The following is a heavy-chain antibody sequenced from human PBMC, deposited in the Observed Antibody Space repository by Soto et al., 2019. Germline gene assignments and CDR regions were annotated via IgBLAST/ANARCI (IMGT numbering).Heavy chain of an antibody. CDR2: ISAYNGNT. Sequence: GASVKVSSKASGYTFTSYGIRWGRPAPGQGHEWMGWISAYNGNTKYAQKLQGRVTMTTDTSTSTAYMELRSLRSDDTAVYYCARDVSSGWPTDYWCQGTLVTVS. CDR1: GYTFTSYG. V-gene: IGHV1-18*04. J-gene: IGHJ4*02. CDR3: ARDVSSGWPTDY. D-gene: IGHD6-19*01.